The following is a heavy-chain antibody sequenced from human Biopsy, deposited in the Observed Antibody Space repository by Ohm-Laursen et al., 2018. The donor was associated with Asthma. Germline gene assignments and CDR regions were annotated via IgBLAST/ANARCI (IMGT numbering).Heavy chain of an antibody. D-gene: IGHD6-19*01. V-gene: IGHV1-69*13. CDR2: IMTVFGTT. CDR3: ARRQVGYSSGWSLLLKKIYYPGMDV. Sequence: SVKVSCKAPGGTFSNFAISWVRQAPGQGLEWLGGIMTVFGTTNYAQKFQGRVTITADESTSTAYMEVTSLRSEDTAIYYCARRQVGYSSGWSLLLKKIYYPGMDVWGQGTAVTVSS. CDR1: GGTFSNFA. J-gene: IGHJ6*02.